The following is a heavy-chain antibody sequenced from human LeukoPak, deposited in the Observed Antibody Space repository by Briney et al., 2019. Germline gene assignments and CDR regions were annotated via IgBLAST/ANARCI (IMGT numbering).Heavy chain of an antibody. J-gene: IGHJ4*02. CDR2: ISGSGGST. CDR3: AKDKYYYDSSGYSDY. Sequence: GGSLRLSCAASGFTFSSYAMSWVRQAPGRGLEWVSAISGSGGSTYYADSVKGRFTISRDNSKNTLYLQMNSLRAEDTAVYYCAKDKYYYDSSGYSDYWGQGTLVTVSS. CDR1: GFTFSSYA. D-gene: IGHD3-22*01. V-gene: IGHV3-23*01.